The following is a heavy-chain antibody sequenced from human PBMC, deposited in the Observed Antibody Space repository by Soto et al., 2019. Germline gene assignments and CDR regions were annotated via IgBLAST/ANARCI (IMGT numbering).Heavy chain of an antibody. D-gene: IGHD5-18*01. CDR1: GYTFTSYG. Sequence: QVQLVQSGAEVKKPGASVKVSCKASGYTFTSYGISWVRQAPGQGLEWMGWISPYNGNTNYAQNLQVRVTMTTDTSTNTAYMELRSLRSDDTAVYYCARDGRGTAMGFTAAHWFDPWGQGTLFTVSS. J-gene: IGHJ5*02. CDR2: ISPYNGNT. CDR3: ARDGRGTAMGFTAAHWFDP. V-gene: IGHV1-18*01.